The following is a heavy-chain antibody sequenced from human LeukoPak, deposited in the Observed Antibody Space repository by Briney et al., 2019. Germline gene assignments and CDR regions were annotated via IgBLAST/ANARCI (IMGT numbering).Heavy chain of an antibody. D-gene: IGHD4-23*01. CDR1: GGSFSGYY. Sequence: SETLSLTCAVYGGSFSGYYWSWIRQPPGKGLEWIGEINHSGSTNYNPSLKSRVTISVDTSKNQFSLKLSSVTAADTAVYYCARTNSARESENPSYSSVMPVGAQGPTAPFPS. CDR2: INHSGST. V-gene: IGHV4-34*01. CDR3: ARTNSARESENPSYSSVMPV. J-gene: IGHJ6*02.